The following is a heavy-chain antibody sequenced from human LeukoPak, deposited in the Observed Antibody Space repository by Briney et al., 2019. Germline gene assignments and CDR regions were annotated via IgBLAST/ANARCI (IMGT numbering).Heavy chain of an antibody. J-gene: IGHJ3*02. CDR3: ARATYDSSAVDAFDI. CDR1: GFTFSSYS. CDR2: ISSSSSTI. D-gene: IGHD3-22*01. Sequence: GGSLRLSCAASGFTFSSYSMNWVRQAPGKGLEWVSYISSSSSTIYYADSVKGRFTISRDNSKNTLYLQMNSLRAEDTAVYYCARATYDSSAVDAFDIWGQGTMVTVS. V-gene: IGHV3-48*01.